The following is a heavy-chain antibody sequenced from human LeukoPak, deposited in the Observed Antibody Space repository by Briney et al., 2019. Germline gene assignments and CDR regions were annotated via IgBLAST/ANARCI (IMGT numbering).Heavy chain of an antibody. CDR3: ARDRYGDYPRVFDY. D-gene: IGHD4-17*01. CDR2: ISGSGSTI. Sequence: GGSLRLSCAASGFTFSDYYMKWIRQAPGKGLEWVSYISGSGSTIYYADSVKGRFTISRDNAKNSLYLQMNSLRAEDTAVYYCARDRYGDYPRVFDYWGQGTLVTVSS. CDR1: GFTFSDYY. J-gene: IGHJ4*02. V-gene: IGHV3-11*04.